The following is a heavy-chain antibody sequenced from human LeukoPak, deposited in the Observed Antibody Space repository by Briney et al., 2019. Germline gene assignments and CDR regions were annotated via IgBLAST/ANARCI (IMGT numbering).Heavy chain of an antibody. Sequence: GGSLRLSCAASGFTFSSYAMSWVRQAPGKGLEWVSAISGSGGSTYYADSVKGRFTISRDNSKNTLYLQMNSLRAEDTAVYYCAKSLQAVTDTQVEYWYFDLWGRGTLVTVSS. D-gene: IGHD4-17*01. CDR2: ISGSGGST. CDR3: AKSLQAVTDTQVEYWYFDL. CDR1: GFTFSSYA. V-gene: IGHV3-23*01. J-gene: IGHJ2*01.